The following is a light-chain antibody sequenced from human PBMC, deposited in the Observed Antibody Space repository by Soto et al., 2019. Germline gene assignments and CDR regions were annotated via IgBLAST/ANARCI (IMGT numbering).Light chain of an antibody. CDR1: SSDVGGYNY. Sequence: QSVLTQPASVSGSPGQSITISCTGTSSDVGGYNYVSWYQQHPGEAPKLMIYDVSNRPSGVSNRFSGSKSGNTASLTISGLQAEDEADYYCSSYTSSSTLYVFGPGTKVTLL. J-gene: IGLJ1*01. CDR2: DVS. V-gene: IGLV2-14*01. CDR3: SSYTSSSTLYV.